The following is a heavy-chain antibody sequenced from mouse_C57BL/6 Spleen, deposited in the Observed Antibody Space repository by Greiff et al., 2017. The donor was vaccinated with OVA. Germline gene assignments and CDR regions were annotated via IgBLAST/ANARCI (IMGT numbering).Heavy chain of an antibody. CDR2: IYPRSGNT. J-gene: IGHJ2*01. CDR3: ARSGMETAQATTYFDY. Sequence: QVQLQQSGAELARPGASVKLSCKASGYTFTSYGISWVKQRTGQGLEWIGEIYPRSGNTYYNEKFKGKATLTADKSSSTAYMELRSLTSEDSAVYFCARSGMETAQATTYFDYWGQGTTLTVSS. D-gene: IGHD3-2*02. V-gene: IGHV1-81*01. CDR1: GYTFTSYG.